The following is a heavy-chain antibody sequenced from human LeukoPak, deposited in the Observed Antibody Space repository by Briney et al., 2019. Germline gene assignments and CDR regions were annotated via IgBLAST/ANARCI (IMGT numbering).Heavy chain of an antibody. V-gene: IGHV3-23*01. CDR2: IGSSGGST. CDR3: VKDIQLST. D-gene: IGHD5-24*01. CDR1: GFNFITAA. Sequence: PGGSLRLSYAASGFNFITAAMTWVRQAPGKGLEWVSHIGSSGGSTYYADSVKGRFTISRDNFNHTLSLQMNSLRVEDTAIYYCVKDIQLSTWGLGTMVTVSS. J-gene: IGHJ3*01.